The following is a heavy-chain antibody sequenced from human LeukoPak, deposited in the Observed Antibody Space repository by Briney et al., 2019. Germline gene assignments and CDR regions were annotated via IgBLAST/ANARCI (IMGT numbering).Heavy chain of an antibody. D-gene: IGHD5-18*01. J-gene: IGHJ4*02. CDR3: ARVDGDTAMALDY. CDR2: INQDDSAI. V-gene: IGHV3-7*03. CDR1: GFSFRNYW. Sequence: PGGSLRLSCATSGFSFRNYWMSWVRQAPGKGLEWVASINQDDSAIFYLDSVKGRFTISRDNSKNTLYLQMNSLRAEDTAVYYCARVDGDTAMALDYWGQGTLVTVSS.